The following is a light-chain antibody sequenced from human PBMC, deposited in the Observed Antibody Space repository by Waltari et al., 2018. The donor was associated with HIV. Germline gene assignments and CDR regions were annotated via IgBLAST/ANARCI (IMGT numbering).Light chain of an antibody. V-gene: IGLV1-47*01. CDR1: SSNIGSKY. Sequence: QSVLTQPPSASGTPGQRVTISCSGSSSNIGSKYVYWFQQLPGTAPNLLMYRNNQRPSGVPDRVSGSKSCTSASLAISGLRAEDEADYYCAAWDDSLSAVVFGGGTKLTVL. CDR3: AAWDDSLSAVV. CDR2: RNN. J-gene: IGLJ3*02.